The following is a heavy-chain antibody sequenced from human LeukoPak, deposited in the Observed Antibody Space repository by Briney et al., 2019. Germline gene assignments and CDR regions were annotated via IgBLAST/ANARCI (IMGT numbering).Heavy chain of an antibody. CDR3: VEDDRDGYNIYFQH. Sequence: GGSLRLSCSASGFTFSSYVMHWVRQAPGKGLEYVSVIGNNGGSTDYADSVKGRFTIPRDNSENTVYLQMNSLRAEDTAVYYCVEDDRDGYNIYFQHWGQGTLVTISS. CDR1: GFTFSSYV. D-gene: IGHD5-24*01. CDR2: IGNNGGST. V-gene: IGHV3-64D*06. J-gene: IGHJ1*01.